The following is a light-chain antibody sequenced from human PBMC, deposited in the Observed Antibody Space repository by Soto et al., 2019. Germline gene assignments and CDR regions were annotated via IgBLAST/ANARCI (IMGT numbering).Light chain of an antibody. J-gene: IGKJ4*01. CDR2: AAS. CDR3: HQPYEILT. V-gene: IGKV1-39*01. CDR1: QNIYMN. Sequence: DIQMTQTPMSLSASVGDRVTITCRTSQNIYMNLNWYQQKPGKAPQLLIYAASTLHSGVPSRFSGSGSGTDSAQAISSLQPEDSATDSGHQPYEILTFGSGTK.